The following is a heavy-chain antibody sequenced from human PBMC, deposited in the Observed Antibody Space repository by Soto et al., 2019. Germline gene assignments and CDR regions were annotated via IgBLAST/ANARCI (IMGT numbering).Heavy chain of an antibody. Sequence: QVQLQQWGAGPLRPLETLSLTCGVSGGSFSGYYWAWIRQSPGKGLEWIGEINDRGSINYNPSLKCLVSIAVDTSKYHYSLNLRSVTAADTAVYYCARESHDILTGPPWVWYFDLWGRGTLVTVSS. CDR1: GGSFSGYY. CDR2: INDRGSI. V-gene: IGHV4-34*01. D-gene: IGHD3-9*01. CDR3: ARESHDILTGPPWVWYFDL. J-gene: IGHJ2*01.